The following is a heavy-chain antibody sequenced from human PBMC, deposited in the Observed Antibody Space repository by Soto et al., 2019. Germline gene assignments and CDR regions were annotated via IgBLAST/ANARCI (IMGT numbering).Heavy chain of an antibody. CDR2: ISYDGSNK. CDR1: GFTFSSYA. V-gene: IGHV3-30-3*01. Sequence: GGSLRLSCAASGFTFSSYAMHWVRQAPGKGLEWMAVISYDGSNKYYADSVKGRFTISRDNSKNTLYLQMNSLRAEDTAVYYCARDLKQYQPAMNWFDPWGQGTLVTVSS. J-gene: IGHJ5*02. CDR3: ARDLKQYQPAMNWFDP. D-gene: IGHD2-2*01.